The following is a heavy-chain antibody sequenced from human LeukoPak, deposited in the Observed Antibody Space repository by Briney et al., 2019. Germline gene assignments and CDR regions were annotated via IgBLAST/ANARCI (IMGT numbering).Heavy chain of an antibody. CDR1: ARSISSFY. D-gene: IGHD1-26*01. V-gene: IGHV4-59*08. J-gene: IGHJ4*02. Sequence: SETLSLTCTVSARSISSFYWSGLRQPPGKGLEWIGYVYYSGSTNYSPSLKSRVTISLDTSKNQFSLKLSSVTAADTAVYYCSTIGAFDYWGQGTLVTVSS. CDR3: STIGAFDY. CDR2: VYYSGST.